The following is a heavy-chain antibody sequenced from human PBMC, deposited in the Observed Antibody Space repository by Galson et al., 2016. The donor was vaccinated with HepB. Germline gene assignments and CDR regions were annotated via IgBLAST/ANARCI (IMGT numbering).Heavy chain of an antibody. D-gene: IGHD3-10*01. Sequence: SLRLSCAASGLSVGSNYMSWVRQAPGKGLAWVAVVSYDGYSKYYADSVKGRFTISRDNSKTTMYLQMNSLRVEDTAVYYCAKDVYTSGSEYGMDVWGQGTTVTVAS. CDR2: VSYDGYSK. V-gene: IGHV3-30*18. J-gene: IGHJ6*02. CDR1: GLSVGSNY. CDR3: AKDVYTSGSEYGMDV.